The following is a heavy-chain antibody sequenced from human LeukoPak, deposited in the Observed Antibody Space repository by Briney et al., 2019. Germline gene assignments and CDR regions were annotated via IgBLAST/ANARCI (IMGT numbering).Heavy chain of an antibody. V-gene: IGHV3-23*01. Sequence: GGSLRLSCAASGFTFSSYAMSWVRQAPGKGLEWVSAISGSGGSTYYADSVKGRFTISRDNSKNTLYLQMNSLRAEDTAVYYCAARIAAAGLFDYWGQGTLVTVSS. CDR3: AARIAAAGLFDY. J-gene: IGHJ4*02. CDR1: GFTFSSYA. D-gene: IGHD6-13*01. CDR2: ISGSGGST.